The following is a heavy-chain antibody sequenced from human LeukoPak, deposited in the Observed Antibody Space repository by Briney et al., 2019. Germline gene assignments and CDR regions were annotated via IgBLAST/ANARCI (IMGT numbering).Heavy chain of an antibody. J-gene: IGHJ4*02. V-gene: IGHV1-2*06. CDR3: ARSTPIGDFDC. D-gene: IGHD2-21*01. Sequence: GASVKVSCKASGYTFTDFYMHWVRQAPGQGLEWMGRINPNSGGTNYAQKFQGRVTMTRDTSISTAYMELSRLRSDDTAVYYCARSTPIGDFDCWGQGTLVTVSS. CDR1: GYTFTDFY. CDR2: INPNSGGT.